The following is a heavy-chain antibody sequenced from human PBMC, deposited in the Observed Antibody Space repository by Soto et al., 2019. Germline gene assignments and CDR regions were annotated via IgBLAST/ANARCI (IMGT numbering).Heavy chain of an antibody. CDR3: ARDAKWDPRGVEAQQDGYFDY. D-gene: IGHD1-26*01. J-gene: IGHJ4*02. V-gene: IGHV1-3*04. CDR2: VDTGNGNT. Sequence: ASVKVSCKASKYTFTNYAIHWVRQAPGQSLEWMGWVDTGNGNTRYSQKFQDRVTITRDTYANTADMELSSLTSEDTAVYYCARDAKWDPRGVEAQQDGYFDYWGQGTLVTVSS. CDR1: KYTFTNYA.